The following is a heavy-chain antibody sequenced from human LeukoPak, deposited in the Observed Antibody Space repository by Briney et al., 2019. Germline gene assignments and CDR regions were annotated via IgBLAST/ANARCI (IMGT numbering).Heavy chain of an antibody. V-gene: IGHV4-34*01. Sequence: PSEVLSLTCAVYGGSFSGYYWSWIRQPPGKGLEWIGEINHSGSTNYNPSLKSRVTISVDTSKNQFSLKLSSVTAADTAVYYCARSREGHYYCYGMDVWGQGTTVTVSS. CDR2: INHSGST. J-gene: IGHJ6*02. CDR1: GGSFSGYY. CDR3: ARSREGHYYCYGMDV.